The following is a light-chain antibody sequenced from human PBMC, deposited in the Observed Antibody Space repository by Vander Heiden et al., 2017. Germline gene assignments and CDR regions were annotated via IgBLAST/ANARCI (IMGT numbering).Light chain of an antibody. V-gene: IGKV1-5*03. CDR3: QQFGSYLWT. CDR2: KAS. J-gene: IGKJ1*01. Sequence: IHIPPSPFTLSSSVLDSFPIPCRASQSISAWLAWYQQKQGKAPKVLIYKASTLKSGVPSRFSGSGFGTEFTLTISSLQPDDFATYYCQQFGSYLWTFGQGTKVEFK. CDR1: QSISAW.